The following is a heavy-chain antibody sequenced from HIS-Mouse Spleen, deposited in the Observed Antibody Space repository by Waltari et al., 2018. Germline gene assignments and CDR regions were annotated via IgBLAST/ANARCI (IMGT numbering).Heavy chain of an antibody. CDR1: GGSFSGYY. Sequence: QVQLQQWGAGLLKPSETLSLTCAVYGGSFSGYYWSWIRQPPGKGLEWIGEINQSGRTNSNPSLKSRVTISVDTSKNQFSLKLSSVTAADTAVYYCARGRPGSGFDYWGQGTLVTVSS. D-gene: IGHD3-10*01. V-gene: IGHV4-34*01. CDR2: INQSGRT. CDR3: ARGRPGSGFDY. J-gene: IGHJ4*02.